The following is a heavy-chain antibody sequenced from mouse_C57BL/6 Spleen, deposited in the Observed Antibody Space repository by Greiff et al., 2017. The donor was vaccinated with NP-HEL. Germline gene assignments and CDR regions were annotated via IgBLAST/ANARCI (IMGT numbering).Heavy chain of an antibody. J-gene: IGHJ2*01. CDR1: GYSITSGYY. Sequence: EVKLVESGPGLVKPSQSLSLTCSVTGYSITSGYYWNWIRQFPGNKLEWMGYISYDGSNNYNPSLKNRISITRDTSKNQFFLKLNSVTTEDTATYYCARSHYGSSSDYWGQGTTLTVSS. V-gene: IGHV3-6*01. D-gene: IGHD1-1*01. CDR2: ISYDGSN. CDR3: ARSHYGSSSDY.